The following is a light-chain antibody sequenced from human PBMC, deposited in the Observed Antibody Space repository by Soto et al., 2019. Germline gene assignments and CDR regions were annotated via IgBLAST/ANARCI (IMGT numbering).Light chain of an antibody. V-gene: IGKV1-5*01. Sequence: DIQLTQSPPTLSASVGDRVTITCRASQSSRYYLAWYQQMPGKSPKLLIYGASSLQSGVPSRFTGSGSGTEFTLPIRSLQPDDFATYFCQHHNSYSQTFGQGTKVEI. CDR1: QSSRYY. J-gene: IGKJ1*01. CDR3: QHHNSYSQT. CDR2: GAS.